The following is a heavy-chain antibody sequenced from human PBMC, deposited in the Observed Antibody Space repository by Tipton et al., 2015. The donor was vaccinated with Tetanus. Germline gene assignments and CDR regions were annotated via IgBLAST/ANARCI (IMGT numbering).Heavy chain of an antibody. V-gene: IGHV3-23*01. J-gene: IGHJ4*02. Sequence: SLRLSCPASGFTFSSSSMSWVRQAPGKGLEWVSVFTAGGNTYYADSVKGRFTISRDNSNNTLNLQMNSLRAEDTAVYYCAKLTSSWGQGTLVTVSS. CDR2: FTAGGNT. CDR3: AKLTSS. CDR1: GFTFSSSS.